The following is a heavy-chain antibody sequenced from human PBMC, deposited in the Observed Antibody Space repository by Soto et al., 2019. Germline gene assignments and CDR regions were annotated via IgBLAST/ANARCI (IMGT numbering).Heavy chain of an antibody. CDR2: ISYDGSNK. J-gene: IGHJ4*02. CDR3: AKDDRSHWAYYFDY. Sequence: GGSLRLSCAASGFTFGTYGMHWVRQAPGKGLEWVALISYDGSNKYHADSVKGRFAVSRDNSKNTLYLQMNSLRAEDTAVYYCAKDDRSHWAYYFDYWGQGTLVTVSS. V-gene: IGHV3-30*18. CDR1: GFTFGTYG. D-gene: IGHD3-22*01.